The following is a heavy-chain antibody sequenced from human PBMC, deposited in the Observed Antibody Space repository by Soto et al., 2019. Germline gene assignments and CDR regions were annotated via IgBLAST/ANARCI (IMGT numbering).Heavy chain of an antibody. CDR1: GFTFSSYS. CDR3: ARDAGSSGYPPNCAY. Sequence: EVQLVESGGGLVQPGGSLRLSCAASGFTFSSYSMNWVRQAPGKGLEWVSYISSSSSTIYYADSVKGRFTISRDNAKNSLYLQMNSLRAEDTAVYYCARDAGSSGYPPNCAYWGQGTLVTVCS. J-gene: IGHJ4*02. CDR2: ISSSSSTI. D-gene: IGHD6-13*01. V-gene: IGHV3-48*01.